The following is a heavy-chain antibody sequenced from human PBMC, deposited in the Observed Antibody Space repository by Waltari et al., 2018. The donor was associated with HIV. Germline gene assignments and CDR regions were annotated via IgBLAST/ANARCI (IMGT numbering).Heavy chain of an antibody. D-gene: IGHD3-10*01. V-gene: IGHV3-23*01. J-gene: IGHJ4*02. CDR1: GFTFSNSA. Sequence: EVQLLESGGGLVQPGGSLRLSCAASGFTFSNSALNWVRQTPGRGLEWVSAITVNGVNTYYADSVRGRFTISRDDSKNTLFLQMNSLRAEDTAVYYCAQDPRSYGWSRFGNWGQGTLVTVSS. CDR3: AQDPRSYGWSRFGN. CDR2: ITVNGVNT.